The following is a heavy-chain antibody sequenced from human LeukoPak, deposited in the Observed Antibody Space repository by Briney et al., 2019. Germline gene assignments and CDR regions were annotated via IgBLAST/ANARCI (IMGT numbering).Heavy chain of an antibody. CDR2: IYTSGST. Sequence: PSETLSLTCTVSGGSISSGSYYWSWIRQPAGKGLEWIGRIYTSGSTNYNPSLKSRVTISVDTSKNQFSLKLSSVTAADTAVYYCARDGFHLTYYYDRSGKTYYFDYWGQGTLVTVSS. D-gene: IGHD3-22*01. CDR3: ARDGFHLTYYYDRSGKTYYFDY. J-gene: IGHJ4*02. V-gene: IGHV4-61*02. CDR1: GGSISSGSYY.